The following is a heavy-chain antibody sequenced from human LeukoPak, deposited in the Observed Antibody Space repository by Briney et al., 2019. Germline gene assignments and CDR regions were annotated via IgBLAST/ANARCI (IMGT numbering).Heavy chain of an antibody. CDR2: IWYDGSNK. CDR1: GFTFSSYG. V-gene: IGHV3-33*01. D-gene: IGHD1-26*01. Sequence: GGSLRLSCAASGFTFSSYGVHWVRQAPGKGLEWVAVIWYDGSNKYYADSVKGRFTISRDNSKNTLYLQMNSLRAEDTAVYYCARDASYSGSYFDYWGQGTLVTVSS. J-gene: IGHJ4*02. CDR3: ARDASYSGSYFDY.